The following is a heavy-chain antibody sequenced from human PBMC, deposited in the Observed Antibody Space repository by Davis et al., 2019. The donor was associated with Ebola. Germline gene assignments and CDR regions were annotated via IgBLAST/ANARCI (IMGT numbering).Heavy chain of an antibody. V-gene: IGHV1-69*13. CDR3: VRTQGHYDSSGYLLGTFDV. J-gene: IGHJ3*01. Sequence: AASAMVSCKASGGAFNKYGFNWVRQAPGQGLEWRGGLIPVFGTPNYAQKFQGRLTITADELTSTVYMEMRSLRSEDTAMFFCVRTQGHYDSSGYLLGTFDVWGQGSVVSVSS. D-gene: IGHD5-12*01. CDR1: GGAFNKYG. CDR2: LIPVFGTP.